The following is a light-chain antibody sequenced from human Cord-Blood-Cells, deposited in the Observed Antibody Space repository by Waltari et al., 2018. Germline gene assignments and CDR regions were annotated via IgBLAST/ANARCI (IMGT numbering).Light chain of an antibody. CDR1: SSDFGGYTY. V-gene: IGLV2-11*01. CDR3: CSYAGSYTWV. CDR2: DVS. Sequence: QSALTQPRSLSGSPGQPVTISCPGPSSDFGGYTYSPWYQQHPGKAPKLMIYDVSKRPSGVPDRFSGSKSGNTASLTISGLQAEDEADYYCCSYAGSYTWVFGGGTKLTVL. J-gene: IGLJ3*02.